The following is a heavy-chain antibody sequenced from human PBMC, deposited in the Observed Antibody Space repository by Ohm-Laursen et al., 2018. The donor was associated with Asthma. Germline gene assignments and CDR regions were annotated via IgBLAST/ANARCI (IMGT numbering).Heavy chain of an antibody. CDR2: ISSSSSYI. CDR3: ARVRVDYHDYYYYGMDV. D-gene: IGHD3-22*01. V-gene: IGHV3-21*01. Sequence: SLRLSCAASGFTFSSYSMNWVRQAPGKGLEWVSSISSSSSYIYYADSVKGRFTISRDNAKNSLYLQMNSLRAEDTAVYYCARVRVDYHDYYYYGMDVWGQGTTVTVSS. CDR1: GFTFSSYS. J-gene: IGHJ6*02.